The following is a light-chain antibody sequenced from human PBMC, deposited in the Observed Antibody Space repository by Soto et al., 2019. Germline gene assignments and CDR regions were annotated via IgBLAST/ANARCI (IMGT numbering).Light chain of an antibody. CDR3: QQFNFYPIT. V-gene: IGKV1-13*02. CDR1: QGISSA. Sequence: AIQLTQSPSSLSASVRDRVTITCRASQGISSALAWYQQKPGKAPKLLIYDASSLESGVPSRFSGSGSGTDFTLTISSLQPEDFATYYCQQFNFYPITFGQGTRLEMK. CDR2: DAS. J-gene: IGKJ5*01.